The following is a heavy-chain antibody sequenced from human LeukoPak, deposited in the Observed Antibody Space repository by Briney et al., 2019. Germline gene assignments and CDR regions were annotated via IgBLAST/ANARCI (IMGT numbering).Heavy chain of an antibody. V-gene: IGHV3-7*01. CDR2: INPDGSQK. CDR1: GFTFSSYW. J-gene: IGHJ3*02. CDR3: ARDPHFGAFDI. Sequence: GGSLRLSCAASGFTFSSYWMGGVGQAPGKGLEWVAEINPDGSQKFYVDSVKGRFIISRDNAKNSVYLQMDSLRAEDTAVYYCARDPHFGAFDIWGLGTMVTVSS. D-gene: IGHD3-3*01.